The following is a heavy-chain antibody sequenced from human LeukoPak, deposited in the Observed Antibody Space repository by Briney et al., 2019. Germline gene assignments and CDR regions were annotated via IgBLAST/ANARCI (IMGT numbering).Heavy chain of an antibody. V-gene: IGHV1-46*01. CDR2: INPSGGST. CDR1: GYTLTSYY. D-gene: IGHD5-12*01. J-gene: IGHJ3*02. Sequence: ASVKVSCKASGYTLTSYYMHWVRQAPGQGLEWMGIINPSGGSTSYAQKFQGRVTMTRDTSTSTVYMELSSLRSEDTAVYYCARVPDIVATTEADAFDIWGQGTMVTVSS. CDR3: ARVPDIVATTEADAFDI.